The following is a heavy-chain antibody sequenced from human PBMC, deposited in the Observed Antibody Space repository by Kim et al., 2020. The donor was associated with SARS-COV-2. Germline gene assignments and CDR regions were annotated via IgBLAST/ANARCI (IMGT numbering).Heavy chain of an antibody. V-gene: IGHV3-73*01. D-gene: IGHD3-22*01. CDR3: TRVNPIVGAWYDAFDI. Sequence: SVKGRFTISRDDSTNTAYLQMNSLKTEDTAVYYCTRVNPIVGAWYDAFDIWGQGTMVTVSS. J-gene: IGHJ3*02.